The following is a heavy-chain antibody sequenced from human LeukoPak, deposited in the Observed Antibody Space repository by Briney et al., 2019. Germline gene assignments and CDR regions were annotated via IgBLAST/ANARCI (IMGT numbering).Heavy chain of an antibody. D-gene: IGHD5-18*01. J-gene: IGHJ6*02. CDR1: GFTFSSYN. Sequence: GGSLRLSCAASGFTFSSYNLNWVRQAPGKGLEWVSSISYSSAYIYYADSVKGRFTISRDNAKTSLFLQMSSLRVEDTAVYYCARAVDDTALGLDIWGQGTAVTVSS. CDR3: ARAVDDTALGLDI. CDR2: ISYSSAYI. V-gene: IGHV3-21*01.